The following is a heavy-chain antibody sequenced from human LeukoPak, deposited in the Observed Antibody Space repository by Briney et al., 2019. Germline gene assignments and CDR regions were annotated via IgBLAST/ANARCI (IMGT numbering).Heavy chain of an antibody. CDR1: GGSISSYY. CDR3: ARALGYYDSSGNYYYYYYMDV. V-gene: IGHV4-59*13. CDR2: IYYSGST. Sequence: SETLSLTCTVSGGSISSYYWSWIRQPPGKGLEWIGYIYYSGSTNYNPSLKSRVTISVDTSKNQFSLKLSSVTAADTAVYYCARALGYYDSSGNYYYYYYMDVWGKGTTVTISS. J-gene: IGHJ6*03. D-gene: IGHD3-22*01.